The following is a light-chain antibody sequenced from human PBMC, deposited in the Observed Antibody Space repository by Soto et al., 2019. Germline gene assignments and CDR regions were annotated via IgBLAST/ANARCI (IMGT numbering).Light chain of an antibody. CDR1: QRLSSSS. V-gene: IGKV3-20*01. CDR2: GAS. CDR3: QQYDNTPWT. Sequence: EIVLTQSPGTLSLSPGERAALSCRASQRLSSSSLAWYQQKPGHGPRLLIYGASRRATGITDRFSATESGTDFTLTINSLEPEDFAVYICQQYDNTPWTFGQGTRVEIK. J-gene: IGKJ1*01.